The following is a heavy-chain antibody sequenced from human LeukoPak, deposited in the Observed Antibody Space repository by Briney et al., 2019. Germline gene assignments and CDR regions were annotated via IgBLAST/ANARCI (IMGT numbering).Heavy chain of an antibody. V-gene: IGHV3-66*01. CDR3: ATLDYYDSSDY. Sequence: PGGSLRLSCAASGFTVSSNYMNWVRQAPGKGLEWVSVIYSGGSTYYADSVKGRFTISRDNSKNTLYLQMNSLRAEDTAVYYCATLDYYDSSDYWGQGTLVTVSS. CDR2: IYSGGST. CDR1: GFTVSSNY. J-gene: IGHJ4*02. D-gene: IGHD3-22*01.